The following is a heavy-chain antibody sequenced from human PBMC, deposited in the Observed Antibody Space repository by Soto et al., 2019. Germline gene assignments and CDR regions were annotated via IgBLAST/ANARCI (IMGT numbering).Heavy chain of an antibody. V-gene: IGHV3-33*01. D-gene: IGHD4-17*01. Sequence: GGSLRLSCAASGFTFSSYGMHWVRQAPGKGLEWVAVIWYDGSNKYYADSVKGRFTISRDNSKNTLYLQMNSLRAEDTAVYYCARDIVDQGGTVTTHYYYYMDVWGKGTTVTVSS. CDR1: GFTFSSYG. CDR3: ARDIVDQGGTVTTHYYYYMDV. J-gene: IGHJ6*03. CDR2: IWYDGSNK.